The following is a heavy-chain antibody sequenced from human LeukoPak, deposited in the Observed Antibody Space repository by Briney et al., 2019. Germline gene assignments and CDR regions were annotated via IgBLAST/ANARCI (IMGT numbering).Heavy chain of an antibody. CDR2: INHSGST. CDR3: ARSSGYTYGDYGGRGSWFDP. CDR1: GGSFSGYY. Sequence: SETLSLTCAVYGGSFSGYYWSWIRQPPGKGLEWIGEINHSGSTNYNPSLKSRVTISVDTSKNQFSLKLSSVTAADTAVYYGARSSGYTYGDYGGRGSWFDPWGQGTLVTVSS. J-gene: IGHJ5*02. V-gene: IGHV4-34*01. D-gene: IGHD4-17*01.